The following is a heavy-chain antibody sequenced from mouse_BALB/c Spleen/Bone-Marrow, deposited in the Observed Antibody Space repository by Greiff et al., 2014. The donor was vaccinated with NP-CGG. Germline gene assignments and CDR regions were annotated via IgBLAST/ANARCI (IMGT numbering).Heavy chain of an antibody. CDR2: IYPGSGST. CDR1: GYTFTSYW. Sequence: LQQSGSELVRPGASVKLSCEASGYTFTSYWMHWVKQRPGQGLEWIGNIYPGSGSTNYDEKFKSKATLTVDTSSSTAYMQLSSLTSEDSAVYYCTREGPTGTGGDYWGQGTTLTVSS. J-gene: IGHJ2*01. D-gene: IGHD4-1*02. V-gene: IGHV1S22*01. CDR3: TREGPTGTGGDY.